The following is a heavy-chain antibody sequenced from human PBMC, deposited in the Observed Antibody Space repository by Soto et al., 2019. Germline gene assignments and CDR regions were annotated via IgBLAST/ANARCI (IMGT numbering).Heavy chain of an antibody. CDR3: ARHDYGDYPDY. V-gene: IGHV4-59*08. D-gene: IGHD4-17*01. Sequence: SETLSLTCTVSGGSISSYYCSWIRQPPGKGLKWIRYIYYSKSTNYNPSHKSRVTISVDTSKNQFSLKLSSVTASDTALYYCARHDYGDYPDYWGQGTLVTVSS. J-gene: IGHJ4*02. CDR2: IYYSKST. CDR1: GGSISSYY.